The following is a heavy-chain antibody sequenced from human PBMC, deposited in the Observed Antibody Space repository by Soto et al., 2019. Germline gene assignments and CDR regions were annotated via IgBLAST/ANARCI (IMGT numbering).Heavy chain of an antibody. CDR3: AKALGLYCGGDCFDAFDV. Sequence: EVQLLESGGGLVQPGGSLRLSCAASGLTFNSYAMTWVRQAPGSGLEWVSGVDGSGFTSYHADSVKGRFTISRDNSKNTLYLQMNSLRAEDTAVYYCAKALGLYCGGDCFDAFDVWGQGAMVSVSS. D-gene: IGHD2-21*02. J-gene: IGHJ3*01. CDR2: VDGSGFTS. V-gene: IGHV3-23*01. CDR1: GLTFNSYA.